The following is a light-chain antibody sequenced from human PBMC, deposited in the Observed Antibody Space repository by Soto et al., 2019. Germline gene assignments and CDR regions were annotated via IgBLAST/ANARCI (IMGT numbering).Light chain of an antibody. CDR3: QQYKNWSPLT. Sequence: EIVMTQSPATLSVSPGETATLSCRASQSVSYNLAWYQQKPGQGPRLLIYGAFTRTTGIPATFSGSGSGPEFTLTTSSPQSEDFAVYYCQQYKNWSPLTFGGGTKVEIK. V-gene: IGKV3-15*01. J-gene: IGKJ4*01. CDR1: QSVSYN. CDR2: GAF.